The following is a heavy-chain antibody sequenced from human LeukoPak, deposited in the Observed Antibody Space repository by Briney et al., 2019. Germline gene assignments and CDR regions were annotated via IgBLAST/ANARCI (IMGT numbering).Heavy chain of an antibody. CDR3: AKGLHGSGSYYNVIITPRPGSFDY. CDR2: ISGSGGST. J-gene: IGHJ4*02. Sequence: PGGSLRLSCAASGFIVRSSYMSWVRQAPGKGLEWVSAISGSGGSTYYADSVKGRFTISRDNSKNTLYLQMNSLRAEDTAVYYCAKGLHGSGSYYNVIITPRPGSFDYWGQGTLVTVSS. V-gene: IGHV3-23*01. CDR1: GFIVRSSY. D-gene: IGHD3-10*01.